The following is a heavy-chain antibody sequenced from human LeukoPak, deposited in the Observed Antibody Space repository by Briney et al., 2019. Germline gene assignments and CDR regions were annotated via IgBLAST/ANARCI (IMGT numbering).Heavy chain of an antibody. V-gene: IGHV1-8*01. CDR1: GYTFTSYD. CDR3: ARGYKQRGFYDFWSGYIAYYGMDV. Sequence: GASVTLSCTASGYTFTSYDINWVRQATGQGLEWMGWMNPNSGNTGYAQKFQGRVTMTRNTSISTAYMELSSLSSEDPAVYYCARGYKQRGFYDFWSGYIAYYGMDVWGQRTTVTVSS. J-gene: IGHJ6*01. CDR2: MNPNSGNT. D-gene: IGHD3-3*01.